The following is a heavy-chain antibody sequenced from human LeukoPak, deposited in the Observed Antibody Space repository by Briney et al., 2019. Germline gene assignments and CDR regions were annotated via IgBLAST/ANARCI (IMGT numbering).Heavy chain of an antibody. CDR3: ARGGRGSAAVVAPRSFDI. D-gene: IGHD3-22*01. Sequence: PGGSLRLSCAASGFTFNNYAMTWVRQAPGKGLEWVSVVSGSGDNTNYADSVKGRFTISRDNSKNTLFLQMNSLRTEDSALYYCARGGRGSAAVVAPRSFDIWGQGTMVTVSS. J-gene: IGHJ3*02. CDR1: GFTFNNYA. V-gene: IGHV3-23*01. CDR2: VSGSGDNT.